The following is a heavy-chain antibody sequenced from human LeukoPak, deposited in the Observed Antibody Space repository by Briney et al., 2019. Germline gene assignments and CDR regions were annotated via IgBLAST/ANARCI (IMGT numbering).Heavy chain of an antibody. V-gene: IGHV3-43*02. CDR2: ISRDGATT. CDR1: GLTLDDYA. J-gene: IGHJ4*02. CDR3: AKGGYDFDF. D-gene: IGHD5-12*01. Sequence: LSCAASGLTLDDYAXHWVRQPPGKGLEWVSLISRDGATTFYADSVKGRFSISRDNRKNSLYLQMNNLRTEDTGLYYCAKGGYDFDFWGQGTLVTVSS.